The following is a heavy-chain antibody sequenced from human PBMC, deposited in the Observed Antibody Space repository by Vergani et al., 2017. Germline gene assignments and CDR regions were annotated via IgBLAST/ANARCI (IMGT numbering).Heavy chain of an antibody. Sequence: EVQLVESGGGLVKPGGSLRLSCAASGFTFSSYSTNWVRQAPGKGLEWVSSISSRSTYTYYADSVKGRFTISRDNAKSSLYLQMNSLRADDTAVYYCARGYKYDNSGYYYYLPDYWGQGTLVTVSS. CDR2: ISSRSTYT. V-gene: IGHV3-21*01. D-gene: IGHD3-22*01. CDR1: GFTFSSYS. CDR3: ARGYKYDNSGYYYYLPDY. J-gene: IGHJ4*02.